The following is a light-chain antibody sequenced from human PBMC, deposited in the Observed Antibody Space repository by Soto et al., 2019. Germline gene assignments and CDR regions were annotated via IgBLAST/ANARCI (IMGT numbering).Light chain of an antibody. V-gene: IGKV1-39*01. CDR2: AAS. Sequence: IQMTQSPSSLSASVGDRVTITCRPSQYISSYLNWYQQRPGKAPKLLIYAASRLQSGVPSRFSGSGSVTDFTLTISSLQPEDSATYYCQQSYSTLDTFGQGTKLEIK. J-gene: IGKJ2*01. CDR3: QQSYSTLDT. CDR1: QYISSY.